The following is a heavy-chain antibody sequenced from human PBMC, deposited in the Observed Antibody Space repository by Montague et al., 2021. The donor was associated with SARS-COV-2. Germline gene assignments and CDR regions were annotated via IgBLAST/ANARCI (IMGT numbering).Heavy chain of an antibody. CDR1: GDSVAGLRLR. CDR3: VRYSGWFYFDF. CDR2: PLHKSKWYS. J-gene: IGHJ4*02. D-gene: IGHD6-19*01. V-gene: IGHV6-1*01. Sequence: CAISGDSVAGLRLRSEEHRSSLQSHLELVCRPLHKSKWYSDYAPSVRGRLTVNPDASKNEFSLELNYVTPEDTAVYYCVRYSGWFYFDFWGQGTLVTVSS.